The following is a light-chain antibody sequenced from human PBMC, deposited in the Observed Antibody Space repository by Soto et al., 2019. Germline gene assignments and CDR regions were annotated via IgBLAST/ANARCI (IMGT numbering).Light chain of an antibody. Sequence: DIQMTQSPSTLSASVGDRVTITCRASQSISSWLAWYQQKPGKAPKLLIYDASSLESGAPSRFSGSGSGTEFTLTISSLQPDDFATYYCQQYTSYPWTFGQGTKVEIK. CDR3: QQYTSYPWT. J-gene: IGKJ1*01. CDR2: DAS. V-gene: IGKV1-5*01. CDR1: QSISSW.